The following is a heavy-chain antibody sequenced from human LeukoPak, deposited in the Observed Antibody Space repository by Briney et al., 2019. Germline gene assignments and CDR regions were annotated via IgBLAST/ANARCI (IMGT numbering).Heavy chain of an antibody. J-gene: IGHJ6*02. Sequence: SQTLSLTCALSGDTVSSNTAAWNWIRQSPSRGLEWQGRTYYRSKWNNDYAVSVQNRITINPDTSENQFSLQLKSATPEDTAVYYCTRQRSTSTDYYGMDVWGQGTTVTVSS. CDR1: GDTVSSNTAA. CDR3: TRQRSTSTDYYGMDV. CDR2: TYYRSKWNN. V-gene: IGHV6-1*01. D-gene: IGHD6-6*01.